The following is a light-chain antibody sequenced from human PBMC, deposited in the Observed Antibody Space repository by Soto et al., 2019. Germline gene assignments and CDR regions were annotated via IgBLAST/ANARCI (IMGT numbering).Light chain of an antibody. CDR3: QQLNSYPRT. CDR1: QSVSSNY. CDR2: GAS. J-gene: IGKJ3*01. Sequence: EIVLTQSPGTLSLSPGERATLSCRASQSVSSNYLAWYQQKPGQAPRLLIYGASSRATGIPDRFSGSGSGTDFTLTISSLQPEDFATYYCQQLNSYPRTFGPGTKVDIK. V-gene: IGKV3-20*01.